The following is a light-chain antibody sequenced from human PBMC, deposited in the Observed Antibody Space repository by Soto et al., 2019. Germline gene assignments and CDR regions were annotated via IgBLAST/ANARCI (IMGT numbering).Light chain of an antibody. Sequence: QSVLTQPPSVSGAPGQRVTISCTGSNSNIGAGYDVHWYQQLPGSAPKLLIYVTSNRPSGVPDRFSGSKSGTSASLAITGLQAEDEADYYCQSYDSSHVVFGGGTKLTVL. CDR2: VTS. V-gene: IGLV1-40*01. CDR3: QSYDSSHVV. J-gene: IGLJ2*01. CDR1: NSNIGAGYD.